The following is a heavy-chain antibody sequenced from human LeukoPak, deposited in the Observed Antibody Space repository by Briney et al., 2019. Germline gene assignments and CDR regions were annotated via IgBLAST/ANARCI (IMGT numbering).Heavy chain of an antibody. CDR2: ISGSGGST. CDR3: AKGYPTSGSYSPTSIPPYYFDY. CDR1: EFTFSSYA. J-gene: IGHJ4*02. D-gene: IGHD1-26*01. Sequence: GGSLRLSCAASEFTFSSYAMSWVRQAPGKGLEWVSAISGSGGSTYYADSVKGRFTISRDNSKNTLYLQMNSLRAEDTAVYYCAKGYPTSGSYSPTSIPPYYFDYWGQGTLVTVSS. V-gene: IGHV3-23*01.